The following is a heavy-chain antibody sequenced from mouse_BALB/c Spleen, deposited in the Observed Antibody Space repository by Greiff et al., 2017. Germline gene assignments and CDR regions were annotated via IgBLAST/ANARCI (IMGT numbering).Heavy chain of an antibody. D-gene: IGHD2-4*01. V-gene: IGHV1-4*01. J-gene: IGHJ4*01. CDR3: ARWGITTGYYAMDY. CDR1: GYTFTSYT. Sequence: QVQLKQSGAELARPGASVKMSCKASGYTFTSYTMHWVKQRPGQGLEWIGYINPSSGYTNYNQKFKDKATLTADKSSSTAYMQLSSLTSEDSAVYYCARWGITTGYYAMDYWGQGTSVTVSS. CDR2: INPSSGYT.